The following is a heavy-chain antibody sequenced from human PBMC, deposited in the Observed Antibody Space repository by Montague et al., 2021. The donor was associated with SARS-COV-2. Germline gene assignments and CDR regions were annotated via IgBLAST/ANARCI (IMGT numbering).Heavy chain of an antibody. CDR3: ARDRYYYGSGSLDAFDI. Sequence: SLRLSCAASGFTSSRYGMHWVRQAPGKGLEWAAVIWYDGSNKYYADSVKGRFTISRDNSKSTLYLQMNSLRAEDTAVYYCARDRYYYGSGSLDAFDIWGQGTMVTVSS. V-gene: IGHV3-33*01. CDR1: GFTSSRYG. J-gene: IGHJ3*02. CDR2: IWYDGSNK. D-gene: IGHD3-10*01.